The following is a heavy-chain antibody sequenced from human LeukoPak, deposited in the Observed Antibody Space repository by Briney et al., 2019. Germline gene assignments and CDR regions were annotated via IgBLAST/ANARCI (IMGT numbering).Heavy chain of an antibody. CDR3: AKGRVEVVPAATYYFDY. CDR1: GFTFSSYA. D-gene: IGHD2-2*01. CDR2: ISGSGGST. V-gene: IGHV3-23*01. Sequence: PGGSLRLSCAASGFTFSSYAMSWVRQAPGKGLEWVSAISGSGGSTYYADSVKGRFTISRDNSKNTLYLQMNSLRAEDTAVYYCAKGRVEVVPAATYYFDYWGQGTLVTVSS. J-gene: IGHJ4*02.